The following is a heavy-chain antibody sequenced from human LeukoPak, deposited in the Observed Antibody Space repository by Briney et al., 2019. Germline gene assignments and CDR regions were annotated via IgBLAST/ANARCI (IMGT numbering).Heavy chain of an antibody. Sequence: GGSLRLSCAASGFTFSSYSMNWVRQAPGKGLEWVSSISSSSSYIYYADSVKGRFTISRDNAKNSLYLQMNSLRAEDTAVYYCASLTIAARDFDYWGQGTLVTVSS. CDR2: ISSSSSYI. CDR3: ASLTIAARDFDY. V-gene: IGHV3-21*01. D-gene: IGHD6-6*01. CDR1: GFTFSSYS. J-gene: IGHJ4*02.